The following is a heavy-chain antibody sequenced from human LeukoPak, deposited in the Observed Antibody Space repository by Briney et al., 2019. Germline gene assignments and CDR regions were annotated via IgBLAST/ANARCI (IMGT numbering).Heavy chain of an antibody. Sequence: GGSLRLSCAASGFTVSSNYMSWVRQAPGKGLEWVSVIYSGGSTYYADSVKGRFTISRDNSKNTLYLQMNSLRAEDTAVYYCAKNYYDSSGSRYFDYWGQGTLVTVSS. CDR1: GFTVSSNY. D-gene: IGHD3-22*01. V-gene: IGHV3-66*01. J-gene: IGHJ4*02. CDR2: IYSGGST. CDR3: AKNYYDSSGSRYFDY.